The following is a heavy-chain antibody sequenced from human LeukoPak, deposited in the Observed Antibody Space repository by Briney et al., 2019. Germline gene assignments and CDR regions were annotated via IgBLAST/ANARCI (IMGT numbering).Heavy chain of an antibody. V-gene: IGHV4-34*01. CDR1: GGSFSGYS. J-gene: IGHJ5*02. CDR3: ARGRLLMWFDP. CDR2: INHSGST. D-gene: IGHD3-16*01. Sequence: SETLSLTCAVYGGSFSGYSWSWIRQPPGKGLEWIGEINHSGSTNYNPSLKSRVTISVDTSKKQFSLKLSSVTAADTAVHYCARGRLLMWFDPWGQGTLVTVSS.